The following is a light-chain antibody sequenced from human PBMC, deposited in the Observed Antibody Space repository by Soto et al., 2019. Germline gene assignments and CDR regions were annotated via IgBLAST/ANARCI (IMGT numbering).Light chain of an antibody. V-gene: IGKV3-20*01. J-gene: IGKJ1*01. Sequence: EIVLTHSPGTLSFSPGERATLSVGASLFVASSYVGLYQQKSGQAPRLLIYGASSRATGIPDRFSGSGSGTDFTLTISRVEPEDFAVYYCQQYGSSPGTFGQGTKVGIK. CDR2: GAS. CDR1: LFVASSY. CDR3: QQYGSSPGT.